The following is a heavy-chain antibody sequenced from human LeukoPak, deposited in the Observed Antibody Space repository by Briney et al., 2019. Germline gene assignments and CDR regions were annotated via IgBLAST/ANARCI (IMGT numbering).Heavy chain of an antibody. CDR2: IYSGGST. J-gene: IGHJ4*02. CDR3: ASDEGIAAAGTSSY. CDR1: GFTVSSNY. V-gene: IGHV3-66*01. Sequence: GGSLRLSCAASGFTVSSNYMSWVRQAPGKGLEWVSVIYSGGSTYYADSVRGRFTISRDNSKNSLYLQMNSLRAEDTAVYYCASDEGIAAAGTSSYWGQGTLVTVSS. D-gene: IGHD6-13*01.